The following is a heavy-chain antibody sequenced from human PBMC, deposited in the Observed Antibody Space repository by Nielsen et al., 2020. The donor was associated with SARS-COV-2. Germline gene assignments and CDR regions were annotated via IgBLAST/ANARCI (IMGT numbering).Heavy chain of an antibody. J-gene: IGHJ4*02. CDR1: GFIFSSCA. Sequence: GGSLRLSCAVSGFIFSSCAMSWVRQAPGKSLEWVSTISGSDSTYYADSVKGRFTISRDNSKNTVYLQMNSPRADDTAGYYCARGRGKYCGGDCYLFDDWGQGTLVTVSS. CDR3: ARGRGKYCGGDCYLFDD. V-gene: IGHV3-23*01. D-gene: IGHD2-21*02. CDR2: ISGSDST.